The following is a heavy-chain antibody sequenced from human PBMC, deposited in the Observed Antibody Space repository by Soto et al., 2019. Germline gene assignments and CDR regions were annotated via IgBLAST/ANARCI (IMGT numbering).Heavy chain of an antibody. CDR3: AREDSRWFDP. J-gene: IGHJ5*02. Sequence: SETLSLTCTVSDDSIRSYYWSWIRQSPGKGLEWIGYVYHSGTTSYNPSLKSRVIISINTSKNQFSLKLNSVTAADTAVYYCAREDSRWFDPWGQGTLVTSPQ. CDR2: VYHSGTT. V-gene: IGHV4-59*01. CDR1: DDSIRSYY.